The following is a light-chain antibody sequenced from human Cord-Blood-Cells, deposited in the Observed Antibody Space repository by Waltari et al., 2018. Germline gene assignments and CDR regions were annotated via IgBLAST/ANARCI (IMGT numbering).Light chain of an antibody. Sequence: QSALTQPPSVPGSPGQSVTTSCTGPSSDVGRYNRVAWYQQPPATAPRLRISEVSNRASGFPDRLPGSKSGNTASLTISGPQAEDEADYYGSSYTSSSTWVFGGGTKLTVL. CDR1: SSDVGRYNR. CDR3: SSYTSSSTWV. V-gene: IGLV2-18*02. J-gene: IGLJ3*02. CDR2: EVS.